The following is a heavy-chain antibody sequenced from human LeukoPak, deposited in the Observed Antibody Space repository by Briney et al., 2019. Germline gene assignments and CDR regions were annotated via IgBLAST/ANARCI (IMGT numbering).Heavy chain of an antibody. D-gene: IGHD6-19*01. V-gene: IGHV3-23*01. CDR2: ISGSGGSA. J-gene: IGHJ6*02. CDR1: GFTFSSYA. CDR3: ARDGQWLVLNSYYYYGMDV. Sequence: PGGSLRLSCAASGFTFSSYAMSWVRQAPGKGLEWVSAISGSGGSAYYADSVKGRFTISRDNSKNTLYLQMNSLRAEDTAVYYCARDGQWLVLNSYYYYGMDVWGQGTTVTVSS.